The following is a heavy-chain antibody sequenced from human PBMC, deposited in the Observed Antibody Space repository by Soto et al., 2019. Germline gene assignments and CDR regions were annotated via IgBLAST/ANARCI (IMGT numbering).Heavy chain of an antibody. J-gene: IGHJ4*01. CDR3: ARDSIVVVVAAIDY. CDR1: GFTFSSYS. V-gene: IGHV3-21*01. CDR2: ISSSSSYI. Sequence: GGSLRLSCAASGFTFSSYSMNWVRQAPGKGLEWVSSISSSSSYIYYADSVKGRFTISRDNAKNSLYLQMNSLRAEDTAVYYCARDSIVVVVAAIDYWGHGTLVTVSS. D-gene: IGHD2-15*01.